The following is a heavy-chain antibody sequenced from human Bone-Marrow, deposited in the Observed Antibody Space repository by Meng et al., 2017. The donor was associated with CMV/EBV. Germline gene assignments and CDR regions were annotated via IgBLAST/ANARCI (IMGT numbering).Heavy chain of an antibody. J-gene: IGHJ6*02. D-gene: IGHD3-16*02. Sequence: GESLKISCAASGFTFSSYAMHWVRQAPGKGLEWVANIKQDGSEKYYVDSVKGRFTISRDNAKNSLYLQMNSLRAEDTALYCCARRVGSYSLDYYGMDVWGQGTTVTVSS. CDR1: GFTFSSYA. CDR2: IKQDGSEK. V-gene: IGHV3-7*03. CDR3: ARRVGSYSLDYYGMDV.